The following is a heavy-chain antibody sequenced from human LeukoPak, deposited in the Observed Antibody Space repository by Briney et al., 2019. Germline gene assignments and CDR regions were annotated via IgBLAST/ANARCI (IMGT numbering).Heavy chain of an antibody. D-gene: IGHD4-17*01. CDR2: IYYSGST. V-gene: IGHV4-39*07. CDR3: ARAGYGDSDFDY. Sequence: SETLSLTCTVSGGPISSSSYYWGWIRQPPGKGLEWIGSIYYSGSTYYNPSLKSRVTISVDTSKNQFSLKLNSVTAADTAVYYCARAGYGDSDFDYWGQGTLVTVSS. CDR1: GGPISSSSYY. J-gene: IGHJ4*02.